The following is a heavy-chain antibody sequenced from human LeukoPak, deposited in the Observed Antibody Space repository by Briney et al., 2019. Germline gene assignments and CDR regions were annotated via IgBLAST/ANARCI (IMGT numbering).Heavy chain of an antibody. CDR2: VYYSGST. D-gene: IGHD3-22*01. V-gene: IGHV4-59*01. CDR3: ARTGSGYYLFVS. CDR1: GGSLSGYH. J-gene: IGHJ4*02. Sequence: PSETLSLTCTVSGGSLSGYHWSCMRQPPGKGLEWIGYVYYSGSTNYNPSLKSRVTISVDTSKKQFSLKLNSVTAADTAVYYCARTGSGYYLFVSWGQGTLVTVSS.